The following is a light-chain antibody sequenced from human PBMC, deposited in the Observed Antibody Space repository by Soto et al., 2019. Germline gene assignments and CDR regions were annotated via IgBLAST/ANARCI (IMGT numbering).Light chain of an antibody. V-gene: IGLV2-23*02. J-gene: IGLJ2*01. CDR3: CSYADSSIVWV. Sequence: QSVLTQPASVSGSPGQSITISCTGASSDVGSSNLVSWYQQHPGKAPKLIIYEVTKRPSGVSDRFSASKSGSTASLTISGLQAEDEADYYCCSYADSSIVWVFGGGTQLTVL. CDR1: SSDVGSSNL. CDR2: EVT.